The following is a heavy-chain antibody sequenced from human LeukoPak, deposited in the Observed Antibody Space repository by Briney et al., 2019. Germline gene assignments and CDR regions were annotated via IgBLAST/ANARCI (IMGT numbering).Heavy chain of an antibody. J-gene: IGHJ4*02. Sequence: SVKLSCKASGGTFSSYAISWVRQAPGQGLEWMGGIIPIFGTANYAQKCQGRVTITADESTSTVYMELSGLRSEDTAVYYCARDTMIGTTPSHDYWGQGTLVTVSS. CDR2: IIPIFGTA. CDR1: GGTFSSYA. D-gene: IGHD1-1*01. V-gene: IGHV1-69*13. CDR3: ARDTMIGTTPSHDY.